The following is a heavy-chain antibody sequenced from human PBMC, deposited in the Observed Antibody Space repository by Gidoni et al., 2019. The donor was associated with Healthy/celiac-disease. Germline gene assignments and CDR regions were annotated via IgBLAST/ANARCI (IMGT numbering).Heavy chain of an antibody. CDR2: IYHSGST. CDR1: GGSISSGGYS. D-gene: IGHD4-17*01. CDR3: ARGGYGGNSLRY. V-gene: IGHV4-30-2*01. Sequence: QLQLQESGSGLVKPSQTLSLTCAVSGGSISSGGYSWSWIRQPPGKGLEWIGYIYHSGSTYYNPSLKSRVTISVDRSKNQFSLKLSSVTAADTAVYYCARGGYGGNSLRYWGQGTLVTVSS. J-gene: IGHJ4*02.